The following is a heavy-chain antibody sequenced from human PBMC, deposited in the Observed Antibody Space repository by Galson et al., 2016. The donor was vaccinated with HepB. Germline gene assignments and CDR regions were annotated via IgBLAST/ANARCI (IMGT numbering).Heavy chain of an antibody. J-gene: IGHJ5*02. CDR1: GFAFSSHW. CDR2: LNSDGTIS. D-gene: IGHD4-23*01. Sequence: SLRLSCAASGFAFSSHWMHWVRQDLGKGLVWVSRLNSDGTISNYADSVNGQFTISSNNAQNTLYLQMNRLRAEDTVVYFVVRDHSVVPTTAYNWFDPWGRGTLVTVSS. CDR3: VRDHSVVPTTAYNWFDP. V-gene: IGHV3-74*01.